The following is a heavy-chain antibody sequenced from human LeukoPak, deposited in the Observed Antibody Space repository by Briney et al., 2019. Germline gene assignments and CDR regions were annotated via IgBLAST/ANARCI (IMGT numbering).Heavy chain of an antibody. D-gene: IGHD3-22*01. CDR3: AKLGYYDSSGYYFDY. CDR1: GLTFSSYG. J-gene: IGHJ4*02. V-gene: IGHV3-23*01. Sequence: GGSLRLSCAASGLTFSSYGMSWVRQAPGKGLEWVSAISGSGGSTYYADSVKGRFTISRDNSKNTLYLQMNSLRAEDTAVYYCAKLGYYDSSGYYFDYWGQGTLVTVSS. CDR2: ISGSGGST.